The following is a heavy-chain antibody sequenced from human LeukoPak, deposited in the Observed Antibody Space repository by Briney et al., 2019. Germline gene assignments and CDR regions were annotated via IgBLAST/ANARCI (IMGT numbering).Heavy chain of an antibody. CDR1: GTTFSSYW. Sequence: GGSLRLSCAASGTTFSSYWMSWVRQAPGKGLEWVANIKQDGSEKYYVDSVKGRFTISRDNAKKSLYLQMNSLRAEDTAVYYCAQAFGSEVADVWGQGTTVTVSS. V-gene: IGHV3-7*01. J-gene: IGHJ6*02. CDR2: IKQDGSEK. CDR3: AQAFGSEVADV. D-gene: IGHD3-10*01.